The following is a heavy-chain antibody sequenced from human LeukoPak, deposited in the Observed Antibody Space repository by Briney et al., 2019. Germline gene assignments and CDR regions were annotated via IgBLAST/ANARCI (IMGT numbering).Heavy chain of an antibody. CDR3: ARGRAAAGLGKGLHDAFDI. CDR1: GGSFSGYY. CDR2: INHSGST. J-gene: IGHJ3*02. Sequence: SETLSLTCAVYGGSFSGYYWSWIRQPPGKGLEWIGEINHSGSTNYNPSLKSRVTISVDTSKNQFSLKLSSVTAADTAVYYCARGRAAAGLGKGLHDAFDIWGQGTMVTVSS. D-gene: IGHD6-13*01. V-gene: IGHV4-34*01.